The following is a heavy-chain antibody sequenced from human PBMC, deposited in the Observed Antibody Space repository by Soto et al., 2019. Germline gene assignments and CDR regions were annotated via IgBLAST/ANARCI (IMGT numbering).Heavy chain of an antibody. CDR2: ISFDGTNK. Sequence: QVQLVESGGGVVQPERSQRLSCTASKFTFASYVMHWVRQAPGEGLDWVALISFDGTNKYYADSVKGRFAISRDNSKNTMYLQMNSLRPEDTAVYYCAREMIPMIMGGMSAMDVCGQGTTVTVS. CDR1: KFTFASYV. V-gene: IGHV3-30*09. CDR3: AREMIPMIMGGMSAMDV. D-gene: IGHD3-22*01. J-gene: IGHJ6*02.